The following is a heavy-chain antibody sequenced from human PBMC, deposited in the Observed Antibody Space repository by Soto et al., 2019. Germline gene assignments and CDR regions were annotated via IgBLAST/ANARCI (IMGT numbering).Heavy chain of an antibody. CDR2: FDPEDGET. Sequence: ASVKVSCKVSGYTLTELSMHWVRQAPGKGLEWMGGFDPEDGETIYAQKFQGRVTMTEDTSTDTAYMELSSLRSEDTAVYYCATDLKGYWYFDLWGRGTLVTVSS. J-gene: IGHJ2*01. V-gene: IGHV1-24*01. CDR3: ATDLKGYWYFDL. CDR1: GYTLTELS.